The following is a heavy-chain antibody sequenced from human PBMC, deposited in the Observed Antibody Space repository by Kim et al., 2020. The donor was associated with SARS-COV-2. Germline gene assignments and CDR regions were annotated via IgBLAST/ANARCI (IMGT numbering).Heavy chain of an antibody. J-gene: IGHJ4*02. CDR2: EQ. CDR3: ARGGRTTVDF. V-gene: IGHV3-7*04. D-gene: IGHD1-7*01. Sequence: EQNTVESMKRLLNISRDNARNSLFLQMNSLRVEDTAVYYCARGGRTTVDFWGQGTLVTVSS.